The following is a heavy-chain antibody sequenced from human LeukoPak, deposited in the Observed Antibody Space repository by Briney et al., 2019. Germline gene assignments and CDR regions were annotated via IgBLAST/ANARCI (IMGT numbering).Heavy chain of an antibody. CDR2: ISSSSSYI. CDR3: ARDYGGSSPFDY. D-gene: IGHD4-23*01. V-gene: IGHV3-21*01. J-gene: IGHJ4*02. CDR1: GFTFSSYE. Sequence: GGSLRLSCAASGFTFSSYEMNWVHQAPGKGLEWVSSISSSSSYIYYVDSVKGRFTISRDNAKNSLYLQMNSLRAEDTAVYYCARDYGGSSPFDYWGQGTLVTVSS.